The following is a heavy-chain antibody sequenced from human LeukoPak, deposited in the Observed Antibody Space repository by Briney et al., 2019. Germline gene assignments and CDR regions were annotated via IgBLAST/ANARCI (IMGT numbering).Heavy chain of an antibody. CDR1: GGTFSSYA. D-gene: IGHD6-6*01. V-gene: IGHV1-69*05. Sequence: ASVKVSCKASGGTFSSYAISWVRQAPGQGLEWMGGIIPIFGTANYAQKFQGRVTITTDESTSTAYMELSSLRSEDTAVYYCARGLRGSSSWYDAFDIWGQGTMDTVSS. CDR3: ARGLRGSSSWYDAFDI. CDR2: IIPIFGTA. J-gene: IGHJ3*02.